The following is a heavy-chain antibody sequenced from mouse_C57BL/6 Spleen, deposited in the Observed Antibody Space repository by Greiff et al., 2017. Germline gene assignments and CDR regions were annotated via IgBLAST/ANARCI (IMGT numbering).Heavy chain of an antibody. V-gene: IGHV1-64*01. Sequence: QVQLQQPGTELVKPGASVKLSCKASGYTFTSYWMHWVKQRPGQGLEWIGMIHPNSGSTNYNEKFKSKATLTVDKSSSTAYMQLSSLTSEDSAVYYCARGIITTVVATDFEYWGQGTTVTVSA. CDR3: ARGIITTVVATDFEY. J-gene: IGHJ2*01. D-gene: IGHD1-1*01. CDR1: GYTFTSYW. CDR2: IHPNSGST.